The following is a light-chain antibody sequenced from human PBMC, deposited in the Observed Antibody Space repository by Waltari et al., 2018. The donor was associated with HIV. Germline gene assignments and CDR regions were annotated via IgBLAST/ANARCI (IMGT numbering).Light chain of an antibody. CDR2: HVN. V-gene: IGLV2-11*01. Sequence: QSALTQPHSVPGSPGQSLIISCAGTSSYVDTFVSWYQQHPVNAPQVIIYHVNHRPSGFPDRFAGSKSGNTAFLTISGLQAEDEAEYHCCSHAGNFIFAFGTGTKVTVL. CDR3: CSHAGNFIFA. CDR1: SSYVDTF. J-gene: IGLJ1*01.